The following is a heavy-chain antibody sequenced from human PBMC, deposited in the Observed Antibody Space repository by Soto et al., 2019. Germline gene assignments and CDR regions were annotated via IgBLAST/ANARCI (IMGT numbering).Heavy chain of an antibody. CDR1: GGSFSGYY. J-gene: IGHJ4*02. Sequence: SETLSLTGAVSGGSFSGYYWTWIRQPPGKGLEWIGEINHSGSTNYNPSLQSRVTISIDTSKNQFSLNVSSVTAADTAVYYCARGPRKLIYWGQGTLVTVSS. D-gene: IGHD1-1*01. V-gene: IGHV4-34*01. CDR2: INHSGST. CDR3: ARGPRKLIY.